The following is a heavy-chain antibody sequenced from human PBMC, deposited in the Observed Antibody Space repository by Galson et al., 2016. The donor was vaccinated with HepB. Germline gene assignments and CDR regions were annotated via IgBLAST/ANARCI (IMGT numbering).Heavy chain of an antibody. D-gene: IGHD3-10*01. CDR1: GGSISSGGYS. CDR3: ARGKGRGGFDY. Sequence: TLSLTCGVSGGSISSGGYSWSWIRQPPGKGLEWIGYIYHTGSTYYSPSLKSRVTISVDRSKNQFSLNLSSVTAADTAVYSCARGKGRGGFDYWGQGTLVTVSS. J-gene: IGHJ4*02. V-gene: IGHV4-30-2*01. CDR2: IYHTGST.